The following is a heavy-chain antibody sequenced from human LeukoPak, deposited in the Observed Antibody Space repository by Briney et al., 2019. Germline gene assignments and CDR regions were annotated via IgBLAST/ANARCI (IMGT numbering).Heavy chain of an antibody. Sequence: GGSLRLSCAASGFTFSSYAMHWVRQAPGKGLEWVAVISYDGSNKYYADSVKGRFTIFRDNSKNTLYLQMNSLRAEDTAVYSCARDSSVVAAWNFDYWGQGTLLTVSS. CDR3: ARDSSVVAAWNFDY. V-gene: IGHV3-30*04. CDR1: GFTFSSYA. CDR2: ISYDGSNK. J-gene: IGHJ4*02. D-gene: IGHD2-15*01.